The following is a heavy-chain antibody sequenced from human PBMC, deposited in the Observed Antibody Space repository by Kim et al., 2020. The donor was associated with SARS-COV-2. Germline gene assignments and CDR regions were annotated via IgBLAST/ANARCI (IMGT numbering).Heavy chain of an antibody. CDR3: AKSVAGYYGMDI. J-gene: IGHJ6*02. Sequence: GGSLRLSCTASGFTFGSYAFAWVRQAPGMGLDWVSAISDDGRATYYSVSVKGRFTISRDNSRNTLFLQMNSLGLEDTGVYYCAKSVAGYYGMDIWGLGTTVTLSS. CDR2: ISDDGRAT. CDR1: GFTFGSYA. D-gene: IGHD5-12*01. V-gene: IGHV3-23*01.